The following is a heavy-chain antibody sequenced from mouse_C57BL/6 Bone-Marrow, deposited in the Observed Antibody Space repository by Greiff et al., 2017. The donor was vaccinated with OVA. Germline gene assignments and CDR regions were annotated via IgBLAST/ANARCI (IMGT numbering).Heavy chain of an antibody. CDR3: TRHKPIYYGNLGAIDY. D-gene: IGHD2-1*01. V-gene: IGHV5-6*01. CDR1: GFTFSSYG. J-gene: IGHJ4*01. Sequence: EVQGVESGGDLVKPGGSLKLSCAASGFTFSSYGMSWVRQTPDKRLEWVATLSSGGSYTYSPDSVKGRFTLSSDNAKTTLYLKTSSLKSEDKAMYYCTRHKPIYYGNLGAIDYWGQGTSVTVSS. CDR2: LSSGGSYT.